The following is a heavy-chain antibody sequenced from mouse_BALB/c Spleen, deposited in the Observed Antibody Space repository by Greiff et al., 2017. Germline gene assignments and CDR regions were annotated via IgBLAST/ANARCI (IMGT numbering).Heavy chain of an antibody. D-gene: IGHD2-3*01. V-gene: IGHV1-69*02. CDR1: GYTFTSYW. CDR2: IYPSDSYT. CDR3: TRGEDGYFDY. Sequence: VQLQQPGAELVRPGASVKLSCKASGYTFTSYWINWVKQRPGQGLEWIGNIYPSDSYTNYNQKFKDKATLTVDKSSSTAYMQLSSPTSEDSAVYYCTRGEDGYFDYWGQGTTLTVSS. J-gene: IGHJ2*01.